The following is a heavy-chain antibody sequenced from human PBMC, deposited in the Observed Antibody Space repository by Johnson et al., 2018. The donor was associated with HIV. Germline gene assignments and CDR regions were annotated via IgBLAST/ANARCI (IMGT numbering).Heavy chain of an antibody. CDR2: IKEDGSET. Sequence: MQLVESGGGLVQPGESLRLSCEASGFTFSNYWMSWVRQAPGRALEWVANIKEDGSETYYMASVKGRFTISRDNAENSLFLQMSSLRAEDTAVYYCARSYCRGGSCRIQDAFDIWGQGTMVTVSS. J-gene: IGHJ3*02. D-gene: IGHD2-15*01. V-gene: IGHV3-7*01. CDR1: GFTFSNYW. CDR3: ARSYCRGGSCRIQDAFDI.